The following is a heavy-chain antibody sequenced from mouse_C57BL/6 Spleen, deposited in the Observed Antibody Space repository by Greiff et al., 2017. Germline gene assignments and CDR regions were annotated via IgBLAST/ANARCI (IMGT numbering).Heavy chain of an antibody. CDR1: GFTFSDYG. V-gene: IGHV5-17*01. CDR3: ARPAYGNPYYDAMDY. CDR2: ISSGSSTI. D-gene: IGHD2-1*01. Sequence: EVQVVESGGGLVKPGGSLKLSCAASGFTFSDYGMHWVRQAPEKGLEWVAYISSGSSTIYYADTVKGRFTISRDNAKNTLFLQMTSLRSEDTAMYYCARPAYGNPYYDAMDYWGQGTSVTVSA. J-gene: IGHJ4*01.